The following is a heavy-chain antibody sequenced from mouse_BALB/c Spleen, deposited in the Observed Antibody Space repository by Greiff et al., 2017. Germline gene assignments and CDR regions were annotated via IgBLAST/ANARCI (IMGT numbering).Heavy chain of an antibody. CDR3: ARYEAWFAY. V-gene: IGHV1-54*01. J-gene: IGHJ3*01. D-gene: IGHD2-3*01. CDR1: GYAFTNYL. Sequence: QVQLQQSGAELVRPGTSVKVSCKASGYAFTNYLIEWVKQRPGQGLESIGVINPGSGGTNYNEKFKGKATLTADKSSSTAYMQLSSLTSDDSAVYFCARYEAWFAYWGQGTLVTVSA. CDR2: INPGSGGT.